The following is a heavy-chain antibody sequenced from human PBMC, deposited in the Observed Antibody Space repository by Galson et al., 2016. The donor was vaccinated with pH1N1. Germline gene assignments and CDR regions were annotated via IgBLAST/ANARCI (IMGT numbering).Heavy chain of an antibody. CDR3: AKDLSSDYGDYGLDY. Sequence: SLRLSCAASGFTFNYYSMNWVRQAPGKGLEWVSAISGRGESTYYSDSLKGHLTISRDNSKNTLYLQMNSLRTEDTAVYYCAKDLSSDYGDYGLDYWGQGTLVTVSS. CDR2: ISGRGEST. V-gene: IGHV3-23*01. J-gene: IGHJ4*02. CDR1: GFTFNYYS. D-gene: IGHD4-17*01.